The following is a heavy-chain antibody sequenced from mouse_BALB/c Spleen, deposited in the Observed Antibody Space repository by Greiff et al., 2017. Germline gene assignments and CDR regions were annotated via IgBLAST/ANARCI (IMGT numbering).Heavy chain of an antibody. V-gene: IGHV5-17*02. J-gene: IGHJ4*01. CDR2: ISSGSSTI. Sequence: EVQLVESGGGLVQPGGSRKLSCAASGFTFSSFGMHWVRQAPEKGLEWVAYISSGSSTIYYADTVKGRFTIPRDNTKNTLFLQMTSLRSEDTAMYYCARYYYGSSSYAMDYWGQGTSVTVSS. CDR1: GFTFSSFG. D-gene: IGHD1-1*01. CDR3: ARYYYGSSSYAMDY.